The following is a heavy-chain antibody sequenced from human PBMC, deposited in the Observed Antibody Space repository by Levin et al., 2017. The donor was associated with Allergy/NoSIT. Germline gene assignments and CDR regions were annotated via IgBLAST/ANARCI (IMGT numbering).Heavy chain of an antibody. D-gene: IGHD5-12*01. J-gene: IGHJ6*03. V-gene: IGHV3-33*01. CDR3: ARVLRFYYYYYMDV. CDR2: IWDDGYKK. Sequence: GGSLRLSCAASGFTFSSYGMHWVRQAPGKGLEWVAVIWDDGYKKYYADSVKGRFTIFRDNSKNTLSLQMNSLRAAATAVYYCARVLRFYYYYYMDVWGKGTTVTVSS. CDR1: GFTFSSYG.